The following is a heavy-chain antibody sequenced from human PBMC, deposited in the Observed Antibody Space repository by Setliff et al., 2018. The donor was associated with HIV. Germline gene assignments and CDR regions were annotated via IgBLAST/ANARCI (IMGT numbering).Heavy chain of an antibody. V-gene: IGHV1-2*06. Sequence: ASVKVSCKASGYTFTDYYIHWVRQAPGQGREWMGRINPKSGGTNYVQKFQGRVTMTRDTSINTAYLELSRLRSDDTAVYYCAKDRTGTGTTLHVWGKGTTVTVSS. J-gene: IGHJ6*04. D-gene: IGHD1-7*01. CDR2: INPKSGGT. CDR1: GYTFTDYY. CDR3: AKDRTGTGTTLHV.